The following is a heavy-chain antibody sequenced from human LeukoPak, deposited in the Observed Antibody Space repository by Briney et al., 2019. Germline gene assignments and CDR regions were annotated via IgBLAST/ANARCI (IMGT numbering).Heavy chain of an antibody. J-gene: IGHJ5*02. D-gene: IGHD2-2*02. Sequence: ASVKVSCKASGYTFTGYYMHWVRQAPGQGLEWVGWINPNSGGTNYAQKFQGRVTMTRDTSISTAYMELSRLRSDDTAVYYCARDHGRRYCSSTSCYMRGNWFDPWGQGTLVTVSS. CDR1: GYTFTGYY. CDR3: ARDHGRRYCSSTSCYMRGNWFDP. V-gene: IGHV1-2*02. CDR2: INPNSGGT.